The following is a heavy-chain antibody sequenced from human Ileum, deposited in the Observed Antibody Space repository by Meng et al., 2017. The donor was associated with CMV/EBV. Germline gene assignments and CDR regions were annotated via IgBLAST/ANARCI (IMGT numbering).Heavy chain of an antibody. J-gene: IGHJ4*02. Sequence: ASVKDTRKAIGYAFIDYQIHWVRQAPGQGLEWMGWINPKKGDSKHLQKLQGRVTMTRDTSNGTAYMELYSQRSDDTAIYYCARDLDYYDSRRFSYWGQGALVTVSS. CDR3: ARDLDYYDSRRFSY. D-gene: IGHD3-22*01. V-gene: IGHV1-2*02. CDR1: GYAFIDYQ. CDR2: INPKKGDS.